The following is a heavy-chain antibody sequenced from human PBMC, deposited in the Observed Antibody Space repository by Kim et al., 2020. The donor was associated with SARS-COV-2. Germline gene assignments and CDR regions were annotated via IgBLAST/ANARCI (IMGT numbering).Heavy chain of an antibody. J-gene: IGHJ3*02. V-gene: IGHV3-23*01. D-gene: IGHD3-10*01. CDR2: ISGSGGST. CDR3: AKADVLLWFGDPIGGAFDI. CDR1: GFTFSSYS. Sequence: GGSLRLSCAASGFTFSSYSMSWVRQAPGKGLEWVSAISGSGGSTYYADSVKGRFTISRDNSKNTLYLQMNSLRAEDTAVYYCAKADVLLWFGDPIGGAFDIWGQGTMVTVSS.